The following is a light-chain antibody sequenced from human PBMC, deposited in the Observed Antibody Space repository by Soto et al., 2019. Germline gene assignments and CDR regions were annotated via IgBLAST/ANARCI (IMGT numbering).Light chain of an antibody. CDR2: XAS. V-gene: IGKV1-5*03. J-gene: IGKJ4*01. CDR1: QSVXTW. CDR3: QQSYSTPP. Sequence: TQCPATLCASLGDRVTITCRASQSVXTWLAWYQEKLGKATKILIQXASSLQSGVPSRFSGSGCETEFTITINSLQPEDVATYYCQQSYSTPPFGGGAKADIK.